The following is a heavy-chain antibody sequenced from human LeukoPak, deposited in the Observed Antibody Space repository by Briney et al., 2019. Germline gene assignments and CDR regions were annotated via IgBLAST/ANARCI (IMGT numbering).Heavy chain of an antibody. CDR1: GFTFEGFA. CDR2: INWNSGSV. V-gene: IGHV3-9*01. J-gene: IGHJ4*02. Sequence: GGSLRLSCAASGFTFEGFALFWVRQAPGKGLEWVSGINWNSGSVDFADSVKGRFTTSRDNARSSLYLQMNSLRTEDTALYYCAKGTGGYYGPFDSWGQGTLVTVSS. D-gene: IGHD3-3*01. CDR3: AKGTGGYYGPFDS.